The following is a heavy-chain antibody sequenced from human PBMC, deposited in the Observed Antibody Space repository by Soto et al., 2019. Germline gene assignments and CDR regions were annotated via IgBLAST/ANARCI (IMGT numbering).Heavy chain of an antibody. J-gene: IGHJ4*02. CDR2: ISGSGGST. Sequence: EVQLLESGGGLVQPGGSLRLSCAASGFTFSSYAMSWVRQAPGKGLEWVSAISGSGGSTYYADSVKGRFTISRDNSKNPLYLKMNRLRAEDTAVYYCAKDRDGDYGSGSHYFDYWGQGTLVTVSS. CDR3: AKDRDGDYGSGSHYFDY. CDR1: GFTFSSYA. D-gene: IGHD3-10*01. V-gene: IGHV3-23*01.